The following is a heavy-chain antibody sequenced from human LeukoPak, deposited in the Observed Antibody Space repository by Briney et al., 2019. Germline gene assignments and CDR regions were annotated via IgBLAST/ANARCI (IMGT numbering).Heavy chain of an antibody. CDR1: GGSISSYD. Sequence: SETLSLTCTVSGGSISSYDWSWIRQPAGKGLEWIGRIYTSGSTSYNPSLKSRVTMSVDTSKNQFSLKLSSVTAADTAVYYGARERETPGTNWFDPWGQGTLVTVSS. CDR2: IYTSGST. D-gene: IGHD1-1*01. V-gene: IGHV4-4*07. CDR3: ARERETPGTNWFDP. J-gene: IGHJ5*02.